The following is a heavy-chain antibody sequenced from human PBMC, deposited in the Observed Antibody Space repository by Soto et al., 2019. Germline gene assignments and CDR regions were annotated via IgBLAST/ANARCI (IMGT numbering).Heavy chain of an antibody. D-gene: IGHD4-17*01. V-gene: IGHV4-59*08. CDR3: ARTTASGYMDV. CDR2: ISFSGIT. J-gene: IGHJ6*03. CDR1: GGSISSYY. Sequence: PSETLSLTCTVSGGSISSYYWSWIRQPPGKGLEWIGHISFSGITNYNPSLNSRVTISIETSKNQFSLKLSSVTAADTAIYYCARTTASGYMDVWGKGTTVTVSS.